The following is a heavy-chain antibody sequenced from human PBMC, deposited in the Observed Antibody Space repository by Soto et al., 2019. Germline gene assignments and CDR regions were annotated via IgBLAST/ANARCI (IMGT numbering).Heavy chain of an antibody. CDR3: TSSWGAYRYFDF. V-gene: IGHV3-72*01. CDR1: GFTFSDHY. J-gene: IGHJ4*02. Sequence: EVQLVESGGGLVQPGGSLRLSCAASGFTFSDHYMDWVRQAPGKGLEWVGRARNKANSYTTEYAASVKGRITISRDDSRNSLYLQMNSLTTEDTAVYYCTSSWGAYRYFDFWGQGTLVTVSS. CDR2: ARNKANSYTT. D-gene: IGHD3-16*01.